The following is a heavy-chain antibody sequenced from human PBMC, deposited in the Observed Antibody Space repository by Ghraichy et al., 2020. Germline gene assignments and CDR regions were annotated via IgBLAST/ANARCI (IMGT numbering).Heavy chain of an antibody. V-gene: IGHV1-18*01. Sequence: ASVQVSCKTSGYTLTDYGFTWVRQAPGQGLEWMGWISANNRHTNYAQRLQGRVTMTTDTYTNTAYLELRSLRSDDTAMYYCARVGDSSRANRELDYWGQGTLVTVSS. CDR2: ISANNRHT. J-gene: IGHJ4*02. D-gene: IGHD6-13*01. CDR3: ARVGDSSRANRELDY. CDR1: GYTLTDYG.